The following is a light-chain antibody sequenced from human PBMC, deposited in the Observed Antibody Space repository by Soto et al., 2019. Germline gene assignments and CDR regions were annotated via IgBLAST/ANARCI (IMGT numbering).Light chain of an antibody. CDR1: QSVSSSY. Sequence: EIVLTQSPGTLSLSPGERATLSCRASQSVSSSYLAWHQQKPGQAPRLLIYGASSRATGIPDRFSGSGSGTDFTLTINRLEPEDFAVYYCHQYDSSPLTFGGGTKVEIK. J-gene: IGKJ4*01. CDR3: HQYDSSPLT. V-gene: IGKV3-20*01. CDR2: GAS.